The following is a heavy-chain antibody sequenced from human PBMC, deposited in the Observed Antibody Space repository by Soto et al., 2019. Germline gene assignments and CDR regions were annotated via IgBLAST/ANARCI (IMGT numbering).Heavy chain of an antibody. D-gene: IGHD2-2*02. Sequence: SQTLSLTCAMSGDNVPSNSATWNWIRQSPSRGLEWLGRTYYRSKYYNEYAASVRSRITVNADSSKNQFSLHLNSVSPEETAVYYCERAIPPTSRWYYFDSWAQGSLVLVSS. J-gene: IGHJ4*02. CDR1: GDNVPSNSAT. V-gene: IGHV6-1*01. CDR2: TYYRSKYYN. CDR3: ERAIPPTSRWYYFDS.